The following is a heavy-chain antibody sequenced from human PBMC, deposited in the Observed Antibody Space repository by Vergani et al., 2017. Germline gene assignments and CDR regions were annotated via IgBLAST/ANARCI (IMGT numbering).Heavy chain of an antibody. CDR1: GFTFSSYS. Sequence: EVQLVESGGGLVQPGGSLRLSCAASGFTFSSYSMNWVRQAPGKGLEWVSYISSSSTIYYADSVKGRFTIPRDNAKNSLYLQMNSLRDEDTAVYYCCFRGGVTGFDYWGQGTLVTVSS. V-gene: IGHV3-48*02. D-gene: IGHD1-14*01. J-gene: IGHJ4*02. CDR3: CFRGGVTGFDY. CDR2: ISSSSTI.